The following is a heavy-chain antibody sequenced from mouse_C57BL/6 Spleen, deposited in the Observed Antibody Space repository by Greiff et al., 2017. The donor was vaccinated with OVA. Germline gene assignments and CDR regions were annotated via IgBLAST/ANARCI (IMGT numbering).Heavy chain of an antibody. CDR1: GYTFTSYW. Sequence: QVQLQQPGTELVKPGASVKLSCKASGYTFTSYWMHWVKQRPGQGLEWIGNINPSNGGTTYNEKFKSKATLTVDKASSTAYMQLSSLTSEDSAVDDCARAYYSNYDWFAYWGQGTLVTVSA. CDR2: INPSNGGT. J-gene: IGHJ3*01. V-gene: IGHV1-53*01. CDR3: ARAYYSNYDWFAY. D-gene: IGHD2-5*01.